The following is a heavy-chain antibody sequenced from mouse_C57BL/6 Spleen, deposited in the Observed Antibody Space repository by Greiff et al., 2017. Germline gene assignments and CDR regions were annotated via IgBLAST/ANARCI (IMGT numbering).Heavy chain of an antibody. D-gene: IGHD1-1*01. Sequence: QVQLQQSGAELVKPGASVQISCKASGYAFSSYWMNWVKPRPGKGLEWIGQIYPGDGDTNYNGKFKGKATLTAAKSSSTAYMQLSSLSSEDSAVYFWAIESITTVVGYYCDYWGQGTTLTVSS. CDR3: AIESITTVVGYYCDY. J-gene: IGHJ2*01. CDR1: GYAFSSYW. CDR2: IYPGDGDT. V-gene: IGHV1-80*01.